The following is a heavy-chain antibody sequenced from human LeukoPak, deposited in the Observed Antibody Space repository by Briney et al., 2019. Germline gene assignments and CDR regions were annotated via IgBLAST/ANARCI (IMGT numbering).Heavy chain of an antibody. CDR2: ISYDGSNK. J-gene: IGHJ4*02. V-gene: IGHV3-30*01. Sequence: GRSLRLSCAASGFTFSSYAMHWVRQAPGKGLEWVAVISYDGSNKYYADSVKGRFTISRDNSKNTLYLQMNSLRAEDTAVYYCARILEPAALQGTLDYWGQGTLVTVSS. CDR1: GFTFSSYA. D-gene: IGHD2-2*01. CDR3: ARILEPAALQGTLDY.